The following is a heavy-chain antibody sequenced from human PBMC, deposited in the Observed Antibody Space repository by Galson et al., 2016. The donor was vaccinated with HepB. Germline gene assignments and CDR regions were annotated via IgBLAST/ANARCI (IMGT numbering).Heavy chain of an antibody. D-gene: IGHD6-19*01. CDR3: GFGGWLDY. Sequence: LRLSCAVSAFDLSRHWMSWVRQAPGKGLEWVANIKRDGSEENYADAVRGRFTISRDNAKNTLYLQMSSLRAEDTAVYYCGFGGWLDYWGPGTLVSVSS. J-gene: IGHJ4*02. V-gene: IGHV3-7*01. CDR1: AFDLSRHW. CDR2: IKRDGSEE.